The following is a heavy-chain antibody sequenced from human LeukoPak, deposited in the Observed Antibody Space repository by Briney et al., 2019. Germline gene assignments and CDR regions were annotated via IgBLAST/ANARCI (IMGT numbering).Heavy chain of an antibody. CDR3: ARKGAVAGTRWFDP. Sequence: PSETLSLTCTVSGGSISSSSYYWGWIRQPPGKGLEWIGSIYYSGSTYYSPSLKSRVTISVDTSKNQFSLKLSSVTAADTAVYYCARKGAVAGTRWFDPWGQGTLVTVSS. V-gene: IGHV4-39*01. CDR2: IYYSGST. CDR1: GGSISSSSYY. D-gene: IGHD6-19*01. J-gene: IGHJ5*02.